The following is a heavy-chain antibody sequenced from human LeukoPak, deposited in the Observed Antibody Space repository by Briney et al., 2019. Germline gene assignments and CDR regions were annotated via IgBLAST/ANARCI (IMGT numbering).Heavy chain of an antibody. J-gene: IGHJ5*02. CDR2: IKHDGGEK. D-gene: IGHD2-15*01. Sequence: GGSLRLSCAASGFTFSSYWMSWVRQAPGKGLEWVANIKHDGGEKYYVDSVKGRFSISRDNAKNSLYLQMNSLRAEDTAVYSCARGADGVSSNSRGWFDPWGQGTLVTVSS. V-gene: IGHV3-7*01. CDR1: GFTFSSYW. CDR3: ARGADGVSSNSRGWFDP.